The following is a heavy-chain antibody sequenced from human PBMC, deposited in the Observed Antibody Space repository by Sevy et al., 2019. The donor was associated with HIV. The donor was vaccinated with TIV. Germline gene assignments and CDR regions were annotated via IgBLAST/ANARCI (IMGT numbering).Heavy chain of an antibody. Sequence: SETLSLTCTVSGGSISSSSYYWGWIRQPPGKGLEWIGSIYYSGSTYYNPSLKSRVTISVDTSKNQFSLKLSSVTAADTAVYYCARLATGYTDYWGQGTLVTVSS. D-gene: IGHD1-26*01. CDR1: GGSISSSSYY. CDR3: ARLATGYTDY. V-gene: IGHV4-39*01. J-gene: IGHJ4*02. CDR2: IYYSGST.